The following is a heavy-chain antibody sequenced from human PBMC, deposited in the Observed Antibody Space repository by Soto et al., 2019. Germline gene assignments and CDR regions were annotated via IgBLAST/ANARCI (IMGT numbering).Heavy chain of an antibody. J-gene: IGHJ6*02. V-gene: IGHV3-30*18. CDR3: AKDMAGIAETYYYYYGMDV. CDR2: ISYDGSNK. Sequence: PGGSLRLSCAASGFTFSSYGVHWVRQAPGKGLEWVAVISYDGSNKYYADSVKGRFTISRDNSKNTLYLQMNSLRAEDTAVYYCAKDMAGIAETYYYYYGMDVWGQGTTVTVSS. CDR1: GFTFSSYG. D-gene: IGHD6-13*01.